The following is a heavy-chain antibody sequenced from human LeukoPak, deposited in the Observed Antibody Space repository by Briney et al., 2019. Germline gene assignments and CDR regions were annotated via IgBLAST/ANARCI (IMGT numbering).Heavy chain of an antibody. CDR2: IIPIFGTA. CDR3: AREVTYYYSSGSYSPGPPDY. Sequence: SVKVSCKASGGTFSSYAISWVRQAPGQGLEWMGGIIPIFGTANYAQKFQGRVTITADEFTSTAYMELSGLRSEDTAVYYCAREVTYYYSSGSYSPGPPDYWGQGTLVTVSS. J-gene: IGHJ4*02. V-gene: IGHV1-69*13. CDR1: GGTFSSYA. D-gene: IGHD3-10*01.